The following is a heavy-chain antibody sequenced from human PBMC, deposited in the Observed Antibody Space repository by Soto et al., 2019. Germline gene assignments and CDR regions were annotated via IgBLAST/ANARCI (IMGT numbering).Heavy chain of an antibody. J-gene: IGHJ3*02. V-gene: IGHV3-30-3*01. CDR1: GFTFSSYA. D-gene: IGHD3-22*01. Sequence: QVQLVESGGGVVQPGRSLRLSCAASGFTFSSYAMHWVRQAPGKGLEWVAVISYDGSNKYYADSVKGRFTISRDNSKNTLYLQMNSLRDEDTALYYCAREVVVVITTDDAFDIWGQGTMVTVSS. CDR2: ISYDGSNK. CDR3: AREVVVVITTDDAFDI.